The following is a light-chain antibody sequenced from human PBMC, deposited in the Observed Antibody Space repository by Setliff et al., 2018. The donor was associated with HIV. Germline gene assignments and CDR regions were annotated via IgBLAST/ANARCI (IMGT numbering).Light chain of an antibody. Sequence: SYELTQPPSVSLAPGKTARITCGGNNIGRKSVHWYQQKPGQAPVLVVSDDSDRPSGNPERFSGSISGNTATLTISRVEAGDEADYYCQVWDSSSDHVVFGGGTKVTVL. CDR2: DDS. CDR1: NIGRKS. CDR3: QVWDSSSDHVV. J-gene: IGLJ2*01. V-gene: IGLV3-21*03.